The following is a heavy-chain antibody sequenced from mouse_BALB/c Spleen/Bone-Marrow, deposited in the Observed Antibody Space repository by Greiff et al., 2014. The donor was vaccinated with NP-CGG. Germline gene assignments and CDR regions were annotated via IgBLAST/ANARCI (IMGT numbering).Heavy chain of an antibody. Sequence: QVQLKDSGPGLVAPSQSLSXXCTVSGFSLTSYGVHWVRQPPGKGLEWLGVIWAGGSTNYSSALMSRLSISKDNSKSQVFLKMNSLQTDDTAIYYCARITTATGAMDYWGQGTSLTVSS. CDR2: IWAGGST. V-gene: IGHV2-9*02. CDR3: ARITTATGAMDY. J-gene: IGHJ4*01. CDR1: GFSLTSYG. D-gene: IGHD1-2*01.